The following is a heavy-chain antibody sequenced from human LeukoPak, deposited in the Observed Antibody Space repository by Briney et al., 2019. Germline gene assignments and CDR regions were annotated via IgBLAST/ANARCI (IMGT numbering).Heavy chain of an antibody. CDR2: INHSGST. D-gene: IGHD2-2*01. J-gene: IGHJ4*02. Sequence: SETLSLTCAVYGGSFSGYYWSWIRQPPGMGLEWIGEINHSGSTNYNPSLKSRVTISVDTSKNQFSLKLSSVTAADTAVYYCARRGRYCSSTSCSRTGGRHYYFDYWGQGTLVTVSS. CDR1: GGSFSGYY. CDR3: ARRGRYCSSTSCSRTGGRHYYFDY. V-gene: IGHV4-34*01.